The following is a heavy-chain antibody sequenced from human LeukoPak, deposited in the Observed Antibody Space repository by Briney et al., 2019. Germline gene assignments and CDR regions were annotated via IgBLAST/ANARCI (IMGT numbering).Heavy chain of an antibody. D-gene: IGHD3-16*01. J-gene: IGHJ4*02. CDR1: GYSFTRNW. CDR3: ARRPGGVLADTDFFES. V-gene: IGHV5-51*01. CDR2: IYPGDSDT. Sequence: GESLKISCGASGYSFTRNWIGWVRQMPGKGLEWMGIIYPGDSDTRYSPSFQGQVTISADKSISTAYLQWSSLKASDTAMYYCARRPGGVLADTDFFESWGQGTLVIVSS.